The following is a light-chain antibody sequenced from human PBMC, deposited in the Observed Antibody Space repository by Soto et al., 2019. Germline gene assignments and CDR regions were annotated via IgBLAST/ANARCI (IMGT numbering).Light chain of an antibody. CDR3: NSYAGTNNFV. Sequence: QSALTQPASVSGSPGQSITISCTGTSSDIGGHKYVSWYQQHPGKAPKLIIYEVTKRPSGVPDRFSGSKSGNTASLTVSGLQAEDEADYYCNSYAGTNNFVFGTGTQLTVL. CDR2: EVT. V-gene: IGLV2-8*01. CDR1: SSDIGGHKY. J-gene: IGLJ1*01.